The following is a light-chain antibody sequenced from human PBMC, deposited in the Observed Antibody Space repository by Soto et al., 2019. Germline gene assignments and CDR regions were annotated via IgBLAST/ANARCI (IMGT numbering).Light chain of an antibody. CDR3: QQANSFPIT. V-gene: IGKV1-12*01. CDR1: QDISTW. J-gene: IGKJ5*01. CDR2: EAS. Sequence: DIQMTQSPSSVSASVGDRVTLTCRASQDISTWLAWYQQKPGKAPKPLIYEASSLQSGVPSRFRGSGSGTDFTLTITSLQAEDSATYFCQQANSFPITFGQGTRLEIK.